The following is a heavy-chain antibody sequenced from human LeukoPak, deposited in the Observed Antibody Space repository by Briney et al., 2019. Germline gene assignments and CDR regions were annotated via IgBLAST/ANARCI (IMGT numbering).Heavy chain of an antibody. D-gene: IGHD6-19*01. CDR2: IYYSGST. CDR3: ARGEAVANSFDY. Sequence: SETLSLTCTVSGGSISSYYWSWIRQPPGKGLEWIGYIYYSGSTNYNPPLKSRVTISVDTSKNQFSLKLSSVTAADTAMYYCARGEAVANSFDYWGQGTLVTVSS. J-gene: IGHJ4*02. CDR1: GGSISSYY. V-gene: IGHV4-59*01.